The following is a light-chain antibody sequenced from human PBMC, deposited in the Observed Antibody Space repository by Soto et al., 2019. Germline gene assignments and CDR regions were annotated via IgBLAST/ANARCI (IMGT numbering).Light chain of an antibody. Sequence: EIVLTQSPGTLSLSPGERATLSCRASQSGSSSYLAWYQQKSGQAPRLLIYGASCRATGIPDRFSGSGSGIDFTLTISRLEPEDFAVYYCQQYGSSSLTFGGGTKVEIK. J-gene: IGKJ4*01. CDR1: QSGSSSY. CDR2: GAS. CDR3: QQYGSSSLT. V-gene: IGKV3-20*01.